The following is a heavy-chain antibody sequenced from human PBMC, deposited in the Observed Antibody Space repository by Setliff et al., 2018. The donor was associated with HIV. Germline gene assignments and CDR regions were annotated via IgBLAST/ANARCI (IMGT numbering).Heavy chain of an antibody. D-gene: IGHD3-10*01. CDR1: GGSMSSYY. V-gene: IGHV4-4*08. J-gene: IGHJ6*03. Sequence: SETLSLTCTLSGGSMSSYYWTWIRQPPGKGLEWIGYVYTSEISNYNSSLRSRVVISLDTSKNQFSLKLGSVTAAGTAVYYCARAISTPSYYYHMDVWGTGTPVTVSS. CDR3: ARAISTPSYYYHMDV. CDR2: VYTSEIS.